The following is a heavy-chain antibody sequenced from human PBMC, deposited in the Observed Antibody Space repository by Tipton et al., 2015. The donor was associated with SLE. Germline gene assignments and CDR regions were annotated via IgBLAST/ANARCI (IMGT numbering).Heavy chain of an antibody. CDR1: GFTVSSNY. CDR2: IYYSGST. Sequence: LRLSCAASGFTVSSNYMSWVRQPPRKGLEWIGYIYYSGSTNYNPSLMSRVTISVDTSKNQFTLKLNSVTTADTAVYYCARCGGGYGMDVWGQGTTVTVSS. D-gene: IGHD2-21*01. V-gene: IGHV4-59*02. J-gene: IGHJ6*02. CDR3: ARCGGGYGMDV.